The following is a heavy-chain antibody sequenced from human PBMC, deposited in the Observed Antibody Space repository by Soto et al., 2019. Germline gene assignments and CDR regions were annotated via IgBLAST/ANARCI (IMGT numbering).Heavy chain of an antibody. D-gene: IGHD2-8*01. V-gene: IGHV4-34*01. CDR1: GGSFSGYY. CDR3: AREYAGNCTNGVCYDAFDI. CDR2: INHSGST. J-gene: IGHJ3*02. Sequence: SLTCAVYGGSFSGYYWSWIRQPPGKGLEWIGEINHSGSTNYNPSLKSRVTISVDTSKNQFSLKLSSVTAADTAVYYCAREYAGNCTNGVCYDAFDIWGQGTMVTVSS.